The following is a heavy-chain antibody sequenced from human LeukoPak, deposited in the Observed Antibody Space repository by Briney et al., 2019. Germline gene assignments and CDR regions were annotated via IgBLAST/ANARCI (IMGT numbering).Heavy chain of an antibody. CDR2: INAGNGNT. CDR1: GYTFTSYA. V-gene: IGHV1-3*01. D-gene: IGHD3-9*01. CDR3: ARNGRYFDWLGE. J-gene: IGHJ4*02. Sequence: ASVKVSCKASGYTFTSYAMHWVRQAPGQRLEWMGWINAGNGNTEYSQKFQGRVTITRDTSASTAYMELSSLRSEDTAVYFCARNGRYFDWLGEWGQGTLVTVSS.